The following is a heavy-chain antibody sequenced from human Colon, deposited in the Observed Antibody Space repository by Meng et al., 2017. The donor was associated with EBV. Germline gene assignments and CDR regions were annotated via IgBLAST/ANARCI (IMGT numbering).Heavy chain of an antibody. D-gene: IGHD2-21*02. CDR3: ARVGAYCGGDCYHPR. CDR1: GGSLSSRNW. J-gene: IGHJ4*02. Sequence: GQLQKSGPGLVKPSGTLSLTCAVSGGSLSSRNWWSWVRQPPGKGLEWIGEIYHSGSTNYNPSLKSRVTISVDESKNQFSLRLSSVTAADTAVYYCARVGAYCGGDCYHPRWGQGTLVTVSS. V-gene: IGHV4-4*02. CDR2: IYHSGST.